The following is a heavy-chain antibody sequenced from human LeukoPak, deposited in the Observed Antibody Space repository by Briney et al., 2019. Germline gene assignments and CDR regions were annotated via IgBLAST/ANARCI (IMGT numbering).Heavy chain of an antibody. CDR1: GFTFSSYA. Sequence: GGSLRLSCAASGFTFSSYAMSWVRQAPGKGLEWVSAISGSGGSTYYADSVRGRFTISRDNSKNTLYLQMSSLRAEDTAVYYRAKVVTGYFDYWGQGTLVTVSS. V-gene: IGHV3-23*01. D-gene: IGHD6-13*01. CDR2: ISGSGGST. J-gene: IGHJ4*02. CDR3: AKVVTGYFDY.